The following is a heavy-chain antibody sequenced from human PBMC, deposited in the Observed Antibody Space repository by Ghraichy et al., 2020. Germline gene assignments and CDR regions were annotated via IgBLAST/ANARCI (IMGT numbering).Heavy chain of an antibody. D-gene: IGHD6-19*01. J-gene: IGHJ6*02. V-gene: IGHV4-59*01. CDR2: IYYSGST. Sequence: SETLSLTCTVSGGSISSYYWSWIRQPPGKGLEWIGYIYYSGSTNYNPSLKSRVTISVDTSKNQFSLKLSSVTAADTAVYYCARDKTVAGTHYYYGMDVWGQGTTVTVSS. CDR3: ARDKTVAGTHYYYGMDV. CDR1: GGSISSYY.